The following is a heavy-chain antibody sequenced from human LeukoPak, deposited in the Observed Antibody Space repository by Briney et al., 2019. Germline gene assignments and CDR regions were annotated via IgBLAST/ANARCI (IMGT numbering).Heavy chain of an antibody. V-gene: IGHV4-34*09. Sequence: SETLSLTCAVYGGSFSGYYWSWIRQPPGKGLEWIGEINHSGSTNYNPSLKSRVTISVDTSKNQFSLNLDSVTAADTAVYYCARANILTGPNYWGQGTLVTVSS. CDR3: ARANILTGPNY. D-gene: IGHD3-9*01. CDR2: INHSGST. CDR1: GGSFSGYY. J-gene: IGHJ4*02.